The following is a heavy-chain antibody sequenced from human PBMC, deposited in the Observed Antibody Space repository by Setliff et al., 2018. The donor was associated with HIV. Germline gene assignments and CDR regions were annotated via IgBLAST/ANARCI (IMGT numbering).Heavy chain of an antibody. V-gene: IGHV4-39*01. Sequence: PSETLSLTCTVSGGSISSFSYYWAWIRQSPGKGLEWIGNVYHSGGTDYNPSLRSRVTISVDTSTNQFSLKLSSVTAADTAVYYCARHHYSNWFDPWGQGTLVTVSS. J-gene: IGHJ5*02. CDR1: GGSISSFSYY. D-gene: IGHD2-15*01. CDR3: ARHHYSNWFDP. CDR2: VYHSGGT.